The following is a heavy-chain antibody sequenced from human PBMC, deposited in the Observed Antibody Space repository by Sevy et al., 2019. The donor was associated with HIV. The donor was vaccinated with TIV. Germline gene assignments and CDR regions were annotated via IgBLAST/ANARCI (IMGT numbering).Heavy chain of an antibody. Sequence: GGYLRLSCAASGFAFYDYSMSCIRQAPGKGLEWVATLSFGCGKIKYADSVKGRFTISRDNSKNSFYLQMDNLRVEDTALYYCAREWCTRPHDYWGQGTPVTVSS. CDR1: GFAFYDYS. J-gene: IGHJ4*02. V-gene: IGHV3-23*01. CDR3: AREWCTRPHDY. CDR2: LSFGCGKI. D-gene: IGHD2-8*02.